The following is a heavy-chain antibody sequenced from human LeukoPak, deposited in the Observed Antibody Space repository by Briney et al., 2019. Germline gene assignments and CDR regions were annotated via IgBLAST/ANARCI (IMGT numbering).Heavy chain of an antibody. D-gene: IGHD3-3*01. CDR1: GYTFTGYY. Sequence: ASVKVSCKASGYTFTGYYMHWVRQAPGQGREWMGWINPNSGGTNYAQKFQGRVTMTRDTSISTAYMELSRLRSDDTAVYYCARGADFYNWFDPWGQGTLVTVSA. CDR3: ARGADFYNWFDP. J-gene: IGHJ5*02. V-gene: IGHV1-2*02. CDR2: INPNSGGT.